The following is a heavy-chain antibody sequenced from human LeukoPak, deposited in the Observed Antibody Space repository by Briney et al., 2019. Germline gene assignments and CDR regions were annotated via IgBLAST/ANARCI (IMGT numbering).Heavy chain of an antibody. J-gene: IGHJ4*02. Sequence: GGSLRLSCAASGFTFSSYWMNWARQAPGKGLEWVAVISYDGSSKYYADSVKGRFTISRDNSINALYLQMNSLRLDDTAVYYCVGEIGPRSFDYWGQGTLVTVSS. V-gene: IGHV3-30-3*01. CDR1: GFTFSSYW. CDR2: ISYDGSSK. D-gene: IGHD3-16*01. CDR3: VGEIGPRSFDY.